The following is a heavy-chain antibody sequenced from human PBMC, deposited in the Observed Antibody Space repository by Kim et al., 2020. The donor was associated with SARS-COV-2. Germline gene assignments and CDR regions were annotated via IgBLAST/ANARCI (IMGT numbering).Heavy chain of an antibody. CDR3: ARGHGYSFGGEDY. CDR1: DYTFTSYG. Sequence: ASVKVSCKASDYTFTSYGISWLRQAPGQGLAWMGWISAYNGNIKYPQKFQGRVTMTTDTSTSTAYMELRSLRSDDTAKYYCARGHGYSFGGEDYWGQGTLVAVSS. D-gene: IGHD2-2*03. CDR2: ISAYNGNI. V-gene: IGHV1-18*01. J-gene: IGHJ4*02.